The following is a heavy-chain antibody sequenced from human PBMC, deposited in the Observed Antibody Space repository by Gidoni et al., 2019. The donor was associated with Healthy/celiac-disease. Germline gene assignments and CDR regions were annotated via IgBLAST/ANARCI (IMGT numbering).Heavy chain of an antibody. CDR2: ISGSGGST. CDR1: GFTFSSYA. Sequence: EVQLLESGGGLVQPGGSLRLSCAAPGFTFSSYAMSWVRQAPGKGLEWVSAISGSGGSTYYADSVKGRFTISRDNSKNTLYLQMNSLRAEDTAVYYCAKLWLHPLGYCSSTSCYGLYGAFFDYWGQGTLVTVSS. D-gene: IGHD2-2*01. J-gene: IGHJ4*02. V-gene: IGHV3-23*01. CDR3: AKLWLHPLGYCSSTSCYGLYGAFFDY.